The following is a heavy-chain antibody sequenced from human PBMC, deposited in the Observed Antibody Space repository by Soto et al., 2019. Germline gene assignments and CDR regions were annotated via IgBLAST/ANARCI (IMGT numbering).Heavy chain of an antibody. CDR2: IYYSGYT. J-gene: IGHJ5*02. V-gene: IGHV4-59*08. D-gene: IGHD2-21*01. CDR3: ARAGHNGYFPKNGVDP. CDR1: GGSISSYY. Sequence: SETLSLTCTVSGGSISSYYWSWIRQPPGKGLEWIGYIYYSGYTNYNPSLKSRVTISVDTSKNQFSLKLSSVTAADTAVYYCARAGHNGYFPKNGVDPWGQETLFTVSS.